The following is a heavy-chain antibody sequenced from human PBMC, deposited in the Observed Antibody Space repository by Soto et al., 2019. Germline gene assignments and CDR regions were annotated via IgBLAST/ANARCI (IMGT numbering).Heavy chain of an antibody. CDR3: ALSIAVADY. Sequence: QITLKESGPTLVNPTQTLTLTCTFSGFSLSTSGVGVGWIRQPPGKALEWLALIYWDDDKRYSPSLKSRRTITKDTSKIQVVLTMTNMDPEDTATDCCALSIAVADYWGQGTLVTVS. CDR1: GFSLSTSGVG. CDR2: IYWDDDK. J-gene: IGHJ4*02. V-gene: IGHV2-5*02. D-gene: IGHD6-19*01.